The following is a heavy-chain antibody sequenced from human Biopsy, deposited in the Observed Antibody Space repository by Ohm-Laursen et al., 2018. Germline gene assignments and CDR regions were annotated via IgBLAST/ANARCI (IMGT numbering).Heavy chain of an antibody. CDR3: ARLGELHGLWYFDF. V-gene: IGHV3-9*01. Sequence: RSLRLSCAAFGFTFQDHAMHWVRQAPGKGLEWVSGISWNSGSINYAVSVQGRFTISRDNAKNSLYLQMNSLRVEDTALYFCARLGELHGLWYFDFWGQGALVTVSS. CDR1: GFTFQDHA. CDR2: ISWNSGSI. J-gene: IGHJ4*02. D-gene: IGHD2-21*01.